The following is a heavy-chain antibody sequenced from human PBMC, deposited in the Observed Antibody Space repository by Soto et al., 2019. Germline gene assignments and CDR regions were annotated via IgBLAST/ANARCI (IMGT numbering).Heavy chain of an antibody. V-gene: IGHV4-39*01. Sequence: SETLSLTCTVSGGSISSSSYYWGWIRQPPGKGLEWIGSIYYSGSTYYNPSLKSRVTISVDTSKNQFSLKLSSVTAADTAVYYCARQGRGRTRDYWGQGTLVTVSS. J-gene: IGHJ4*02. CDR3: ARQGRGRTRDY. D-gene: IGHD1-7*01. CDR1: GGSISSSSYY. CDR2: IYYSGST.